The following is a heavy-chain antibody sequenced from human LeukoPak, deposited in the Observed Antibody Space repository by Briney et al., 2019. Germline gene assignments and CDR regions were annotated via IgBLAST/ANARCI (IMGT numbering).Heavy chain of an antibody. CDR2: IKSKTDGGTT. Sequence: GGSLRLYCAASGFTFSNAWMNWVRQAPGKRLECVGRIKSKTDGGTTDYAAPVKGRFTISRDDSKNTLYLQMNSLKTEDTAVYYCTTEPGNLWFGEFDFDYWGQGTLVTVSS. D-gene: IGHD3-10*01. J-gene: IGHJ4*02. CDR1: GFTFSNAW. CDR3: TTEPGNLWFGEFDFDY. V-gene: IGHV3-15*01.